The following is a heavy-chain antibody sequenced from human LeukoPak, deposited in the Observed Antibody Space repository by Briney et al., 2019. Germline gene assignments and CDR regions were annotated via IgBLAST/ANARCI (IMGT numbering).Heavy chain of an antibody. Sequence: ASVKVSCEASGYTFTSYYMHWVRQAPGQGLEWMGWISAYNGNTNYVQKLQGRVTMTTDTSTTTAYMELRSLRSDDTAVYYCARDNDREMDYWGQGTLVTVSS. V-gene: IGHV1-18*04. CDR3: ARDNDREMDY. J-gene: IGHJ4*02. CDR2: ISAYNGNT. D-gene: IGHD5-24*01. CDR1: GYTFTSYY.